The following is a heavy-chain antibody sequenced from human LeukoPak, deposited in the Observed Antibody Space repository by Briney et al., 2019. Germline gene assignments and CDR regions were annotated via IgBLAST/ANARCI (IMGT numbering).Heavy chain of an antibody. V-gene: IGHV1-8*01. CDR3: ARDKERSYYGVWFDP. J-gene: IGHJ5*02. CDR2: MNPNSGNT. CDR1: GYTFTSYD. D-gene: IGHD1-26*01. Sequence: TSVKVSCKASGYTFTSYDINWVRQATGQGLEWMGWMNPNSGNTGYAQKFQGRVTMTRNTSISTAYMELSSLRSEDTAVYYCARDKERSYYGVWFDPWGQGTLVTVSS.